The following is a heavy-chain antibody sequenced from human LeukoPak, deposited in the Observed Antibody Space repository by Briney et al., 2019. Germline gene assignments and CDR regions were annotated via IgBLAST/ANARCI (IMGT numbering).Heavy chain of an antibody. Sequence: PGGSLRLSCAASGFTFSSHDMYWVRQTGKRLEWVAASDSTGDTYYLDSVKGRFTISRETVKNSLSLQMNSLRVGDTGVYYCARGKTGDDYVVFNYWGQGALVTVSS. V-gene: IGHV3-13*01. J-gene: IGHJ4*02. CDR1: GFTFSSHD. CDR2: SDSTGDT. D-gene: IGHD3-10*02. CDR3: ARGKTGDDYVVFNY.